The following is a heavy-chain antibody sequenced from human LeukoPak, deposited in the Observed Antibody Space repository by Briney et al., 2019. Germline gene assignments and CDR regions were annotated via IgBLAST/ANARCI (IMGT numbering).Heavy chain of an antibody. CDR2: ISGSGGST. V-gene: IGHV3-23*01. Sequence: GGSLRLSCAAYEFTFRNYWMSWVRQAPGKGLEWVSAISGSGGSTYYADSVKGRFTISRDNSKNTLYLQMNSLRAEDTAVYYCAKDQRGYYYDSSEGYWGQGTLVTVSS. D-gene: IGHD3-22*01. J-gene: IGHJ4*02. CDR3: AKDQRGYYYDSSEGY. CDR1: EFTFRNYW.